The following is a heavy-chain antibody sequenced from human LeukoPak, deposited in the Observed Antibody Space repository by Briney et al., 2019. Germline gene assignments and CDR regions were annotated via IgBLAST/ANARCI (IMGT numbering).Heavy chain of an antibody. CDR2: IKRETDGGTI. CDR1: GFTLNNAW. Sequence: GGSLRLSCAASGFTLNNAWMSWVRQAPGKGLEWLGRIKRETDGGTIDYAAPVKGRFTISRDDSRNTLYQQMDSLKIEDTAVYYCTTDRYYDNSELQFQHWGQGTLVTVSS. J-gene: IGHJ1*01. CDR3: TTDRYYDNSELQFQH. D-gene: IGHD3-22*01. V-gene: IGHV3-15*01.